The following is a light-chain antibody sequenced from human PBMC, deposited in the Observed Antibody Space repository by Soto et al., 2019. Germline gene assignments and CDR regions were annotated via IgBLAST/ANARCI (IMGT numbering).Light chain of an antibody. J-gene: IGKJ1*01. CDR3: QQALSFPPT. CDR2: TGS. CDR1: HTIDSR. V-gene: IGKV1-12*01. Sequence: DIPMTQSPSSVSASVGDRVTITCRASHTIDSRLAWNQQNPGEAPKLLIFTGSLLHSGVPPRFSGSGSGTDFTLTISSLQPEDFATYYCQQALSFPPTFGQGTKV.